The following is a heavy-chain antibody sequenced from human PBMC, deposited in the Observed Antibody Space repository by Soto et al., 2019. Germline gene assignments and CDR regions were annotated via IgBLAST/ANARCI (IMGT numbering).Heavy chain of an antibody. CDR3: ARRDGSSWSHFDS. Sequence: QLQLQESGPGLVKPSETLSLTCTVSGASISSSSYYWGWIRQPPGKGLEWIGNIYYSGSTYYNPSLQSRATISVDTSKNQFSLKLSSVTAADTAVYYCARRDGSSWSHFDSWGQGTLVTVSS. J-gene: IGHJ4*02. D-gene: IGHD6-13*01. CDR1: GASISSSSYY. CDR2: IYYSGST. V-gene: IGHV4-39*01.